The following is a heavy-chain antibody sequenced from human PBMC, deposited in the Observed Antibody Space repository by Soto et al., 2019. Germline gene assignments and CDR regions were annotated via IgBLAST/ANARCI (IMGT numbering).Heavy chain of an antibody. CDR1: GYTFTSYA. V-gene: IGHV1-3*05. Sequence: QVQLVQSGAEEKKPGASVKVSCKASGYTFTSYAVHWVRQAPGQRLEWMGWINAGIGNTKYSQKFQGRVTITRDTSASTAYMELSSLRSEDTAVYYCARGSGYYYWDDYWGQGTLVTVSS. CDR3: ARGSGYYYWDDY. D-gene: IGHD3-22*01. J-gene: IGHJ4*02. CDR2: INAGIGNT.